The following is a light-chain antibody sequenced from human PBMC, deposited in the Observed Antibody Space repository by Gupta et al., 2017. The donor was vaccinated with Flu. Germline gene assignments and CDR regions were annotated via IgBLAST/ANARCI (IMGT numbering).Light chain of an antibody. Sequence: GKISSITSCGDELMYNFTSWYQQRPGKAPVLVIYQDKKRPPGVPERFSGAKSGNTATLTISGAQAMDEADYFCQAWEGTSTLVFGGGTKMTVL. J-gene: IGLJ3*02. V-gene: IGLV3-1*01. CDR3: QAWEGTSTLV. CDR1: ELMYNF. CDR2: QDK.